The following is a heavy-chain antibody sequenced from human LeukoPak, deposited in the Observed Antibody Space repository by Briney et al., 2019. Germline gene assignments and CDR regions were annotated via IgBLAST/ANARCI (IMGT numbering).Heavy chain of an antibody. CDR1: GFTFNNYA. J-gene: IGHJ4*02. D-gene: IGHD2-2*01. CDR3: AKIPKGGYFDY. V-gene: IGHV3-23*01. Sequence: QSGGSLRLSCAASGFTFNNYAMNWVRQAPGKGLEWVSHISPSGDSTYYADSVKGRFIISRDSSKNTLSLQMNSLRAEDTAVYYCAKIPKGGYFDYWGQGTLVTVSS. CDR2: ISPSGDST.